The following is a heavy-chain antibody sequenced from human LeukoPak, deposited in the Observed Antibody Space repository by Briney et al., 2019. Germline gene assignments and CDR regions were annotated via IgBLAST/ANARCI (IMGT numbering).Heavy chain of an antibody. CDR3: ARQSGYDYVWGSFKPTWFDP. Sequence: SETLSLTCTVSGGSISSYYWSWIRQPPGKGLEWIGYIYYSGSTNYNPSLKSRVTISVDTSKNQFSLKLSSVTAADTAVYYCARQSGYDYVWGSFKPTWFDPWGQGTLVTVSS. D-gene: IGHD3-16*01. V-gene: IGHV4-59*08. CDR2: IYYSGST. J-gene: IGHJ5*02. CDR1: GGSISSYY.